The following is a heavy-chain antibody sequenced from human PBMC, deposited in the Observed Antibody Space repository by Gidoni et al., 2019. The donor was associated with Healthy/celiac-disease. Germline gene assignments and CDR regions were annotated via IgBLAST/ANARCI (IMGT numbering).Heavy chain of an antibody. V-gene: IGHV3-30*18. D-gene: IGHD1-26*01. CDR2: ISYDGSNK. CDR3: AKDRWELSG. Sequence: QVQLVESGGVVVQPGRSLRLSCAASGFTFSSYGMNWVRQAPGKGLGWVAVISYDGSNKDYADSVKGRFTIYRDKSKNTLYLQMNSLRAEDTAVYDCAKDRWELSGWGQGTLVTVSS. CDR1: GFTFSSYG. J-gene: IGHJ4*02.